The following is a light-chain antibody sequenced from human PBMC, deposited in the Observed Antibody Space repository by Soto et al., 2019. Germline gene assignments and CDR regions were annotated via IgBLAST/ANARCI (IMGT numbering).Light chain of an antibody. CDR2: GTS. Sequence: ETVLTQSPATLSLSPGERATLSCRASQSVSSYLAWYQQKPGQAPRLLMYGTSTRATGTPDRFSGSGSGTDFTLTISSLEPEDVAVYYCQQYGSSPRTFGQGTKVDIK. CDR3: QQYGSSPRT. V-gene: IGKV3-20*01. J-gene: IGKJ1*01. CDR1: QSVSSY.